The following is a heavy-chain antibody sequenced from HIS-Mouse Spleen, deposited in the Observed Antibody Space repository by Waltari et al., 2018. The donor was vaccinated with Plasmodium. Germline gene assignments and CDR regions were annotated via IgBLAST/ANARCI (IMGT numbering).Heavy chain of an antibody. Sequence: QVQLVQSGAEVKKPGASGKVSCKASGSTFTGNYMHWSRRAPCQGLEWMGWSNPNSGGTNYAQKFQGRVTMTRDTSISTAYMELSRLRSDDTAVYYCARVLGYKAAAGTFVEYFQHWGQGTLVTVSS. J-gene: IGHJ1*01. V-gene: IGHV1-2*02. D-gene: IGHD6-13*01. CDR1: GSTFTGNY. CDR3: ARVLGYKAAAGTFVEYFQH. CDR2: SNPNSGGT.